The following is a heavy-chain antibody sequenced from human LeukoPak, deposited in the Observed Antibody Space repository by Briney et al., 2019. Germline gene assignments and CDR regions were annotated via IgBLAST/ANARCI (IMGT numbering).Heavy chain of an antibody. D-gene: IGHD1-26*01. J-gene: IGHJ4*02. CDR2: IFYSGST. V-gene: IGHV4-59*01. CDR1: GGSISGYY. CDR3: ARGEWDLLFDY. Sequence: SETLSLTCTVSGGSISGYYWSWIRQRPGKGLEWIGYIFYSGSTNYNPSLKSRVTISVDTSKNQFSLKLSSVTAADTAVYYCARGEWDLLFDYWGQGTLVTVCS.